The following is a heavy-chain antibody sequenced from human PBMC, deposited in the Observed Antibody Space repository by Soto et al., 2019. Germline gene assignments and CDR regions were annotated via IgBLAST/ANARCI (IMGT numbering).Heavy chain of an antibody. J-gene: IGHJ4*02. Sequence: PGESLKISCKGSGYSFAGYWITWVRQKPGKGLAWMGRIDPSDSQTYYSPSFRGHVTISVTKSITTVFLQWGSLRASDTAMYYCARQIYDSDTGPNFQYYFDSWGQGTPVTVSS. CDR3: ARQIYDSDTGPNFQYYFDS. D-gene: IGHD3-22*01. V-gene: IGHV5-10-1*01. CDR1: GYSFAGYW. CDR2: IDPSDSQT.